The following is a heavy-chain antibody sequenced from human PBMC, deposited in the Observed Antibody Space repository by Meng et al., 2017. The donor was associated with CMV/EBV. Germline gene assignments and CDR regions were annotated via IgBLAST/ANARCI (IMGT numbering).Heavy chain of an antibody. D-gene: IGHD3-16*01. CDR1: GYTFTGYY. Sequence: CKASGYTFTGYYMHWVRQAPGQGLEWMGWINPNSGGTNYAQKFQGRVTMTRDTSISTAYMELSRLRSDDTAVYYCARVTSVACYFDYWGQGTLVTVSS. CDR3: ARVTSVACYFDY. J-gene: IGHJ4*02. V-gene: IGHV1-2*02. CDR2: INPNSGGT.